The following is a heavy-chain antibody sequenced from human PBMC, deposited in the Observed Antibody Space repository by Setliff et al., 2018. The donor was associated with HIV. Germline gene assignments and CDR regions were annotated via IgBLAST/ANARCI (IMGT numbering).Heavy chain of an antibody. V-gene: IGHV3-11*01. CDR3: ARDRHYYDSSGYKFPLDAFDI. CDR2: ISSSGSTI. Sequence: PGGSLRLSCAASGFTFSDYYMSWIRQAPGKGLEWVSYISSSGSTIYYADSVKGRFTISRDNAKNSLYLQMNSLRAEDTAVYYCARDRHYYDSSGYKFPLDAFDIWGQGTMVTVSS. J-gene: IGHJ3*02. D-gene: IGHD3-22*01. CDR1: GFTFSDYY.